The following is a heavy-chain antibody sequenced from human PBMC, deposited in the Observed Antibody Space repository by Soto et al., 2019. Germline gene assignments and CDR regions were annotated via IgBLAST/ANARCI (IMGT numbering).Heavy chain of an antibody. V-gene: IGHV3-74*01. D-gene: IGHD2-2*01. J-gene: IGHJ4*02. CDR2: ISGDGRTT. CDR1: GFTFRGHC. Sequence: GGSLRLSCEPSGFTFRGHCMNWVRQAPGQGLGWVSRISGDGRTTSHADSVKGRFTISRDNPMNTLYLQMNSLRAEDTAVYYCARGVPNCSSSSCYFDFWGQGILVTVSS. CDR3: ARGVPNCSSSSCYFDF.